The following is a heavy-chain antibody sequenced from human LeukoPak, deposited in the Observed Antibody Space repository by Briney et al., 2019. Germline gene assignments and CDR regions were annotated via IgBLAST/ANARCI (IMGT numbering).Heavy chain of an antibody. CDR1: GGSFSGYY. CDR3: ARVDYDFWSGYYTGGNYYYYYGMDV. CDR2: INHSGST. D-gene: IGHD3-3*01. V-gene: IGHV4-34*01. J-gene: IGHJ6*02. Sequence: PSETLSLTCAVYGGSFSGYYWSWIRQPPGKGLEWIGEINHSGSTNYNPSLKSRVTISVDTSKNQFSLKLSSVTAEDTAVYYCARVDYDFWSGYYTGGNYYYYYGMDVWGQGTTVTVSS.